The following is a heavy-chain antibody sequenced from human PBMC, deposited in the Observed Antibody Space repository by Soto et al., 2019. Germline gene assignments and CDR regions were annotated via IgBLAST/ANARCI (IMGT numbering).Heavy chain of an antibody. J-gene: IGHJ4*02. Sequence: PSETLSLTCTVSGGSISSGGYYWSWIRQHPGKGLEWIGYIYYSGSTYYNYYNPSLKSRVTMSADTSKNQFSLKLTSVTAADTAVYYCASRYGSGRYYFDNWGRGTLVTVSS. CDR2: IYYSGSTYYN. CDR1: GGSISSGGYY. D-gene: IGHD3-10*01. CDR3: ASRYGSGRYYFDN. V-gene: IGHV4-31*03.